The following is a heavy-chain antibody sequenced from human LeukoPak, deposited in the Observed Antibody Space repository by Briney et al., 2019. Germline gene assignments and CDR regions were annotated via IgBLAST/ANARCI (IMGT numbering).Heavy chain of an antibody. Sequence: ASGKVSCKASGYTFTGYYMHWVRQAPGQGLEWMGWINPNSGGTNYAQKFQGRVTMTRDTSISTAYMELSRLRSDDTAVYYCARDRRVYYDSSGYSWWSFDYWGQGTLVTVSS. D-gene: IGHD3-22*01. V-gene: IGHV1-2*02. CDR2: INPNSGGT. CDR1: GYTFTGYY. J-gene: IGHJ4*02. CDR3: ARDRRVYYDSSGYSWWSFDY.